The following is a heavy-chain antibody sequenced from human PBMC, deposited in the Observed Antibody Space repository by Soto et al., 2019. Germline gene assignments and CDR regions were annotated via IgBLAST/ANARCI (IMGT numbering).Heavy chain of an antibody. CDR1: GYTFTSYA. Sequence: QVQLVQSGAEEKKPGASVKVSCKASGYTFTSYAMHWLRQAPGQRLEWMGWINAVNGTTKYSQKFQGRVTITRDTSASTAYMELSRLRSEDTAVYYCARSIVVVTALDYWCQGSLVTVSS. D-gene: IGHD2-21*02. CDR2: INAVNGTT. CDR3: ARSIVVVTALDY. J-gene: IGHJ4*02. V-gene: IGHV1-3*05.